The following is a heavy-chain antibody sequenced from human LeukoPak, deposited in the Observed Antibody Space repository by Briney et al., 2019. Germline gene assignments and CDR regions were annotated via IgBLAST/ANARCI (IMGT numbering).Heavy chain of an antibody. CDR1: GGSISSSSYY. D-gene: IGHD2-2*02. CDR2: INHSGST. J-gene: IGHJ6*03. CDR3: ARLVPGRVYCSSTSCYTRSHYYYYYYYMDV. Sequence: SETLSLTCTVSGGSISSSSYYWGWIRQPPGKGLEWIGEINHSGSTNYNPSLKSRVTISVDTSKNQFSLKLSSVTAADTAVYYCARLVPGRVYCSSTSCYTRSHYYYYYYYMDVWGKGTTVTVSS. V-gene: IGHV4-39*07.